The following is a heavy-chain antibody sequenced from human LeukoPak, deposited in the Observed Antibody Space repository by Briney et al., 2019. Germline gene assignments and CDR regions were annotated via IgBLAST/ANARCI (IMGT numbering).Heavy chain of an antibody. CDR3: ARTKRRGIAAAGTTGAWFDP. V-gene: IGHV4-34*01. D-gene: IGHD6-13*01. CDR1: GGSFIGYY. Sequence: SETLSLTCAVYGGSFIGYYWSWIRQPPGKGLEWIGEINHSGSTNYNPSLKSRVTISVDTSKNQFSLKLSSVTAADTAVYYCARTKRRGIAAAGTTGAWFDPWGQGTLVTVSS. CDR2: INHSGST. J-gene: IGHJ5*02.